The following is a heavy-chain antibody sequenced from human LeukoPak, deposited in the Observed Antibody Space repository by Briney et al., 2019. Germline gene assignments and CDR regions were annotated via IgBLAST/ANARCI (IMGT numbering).Heavy chain of an antibody. CDR1: GYTFTSYA. CDR2: INAGNGNT. J-gene: IGHJ4*02. Sequence: ASVKVSCKASGYTFTSYAMHWVRQAPGQRLEWMGWINAGNGNTKYSQKFQGRVTITRGTSASTAYMELSSLRSEDTAVYYCARRRYYYGSGSYVPAFDYWGQGTLVTVSS. V-gene: IGHV1-3*01. CDR3: ARRRYYYGSGSYVPAFDY. D-gene: IGHD3-10*01.